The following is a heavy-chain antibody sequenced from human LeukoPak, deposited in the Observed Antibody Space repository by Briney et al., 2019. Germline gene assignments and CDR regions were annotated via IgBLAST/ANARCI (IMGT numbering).Heavy chain of an antibody. CDR3: AKQLGYCSDGSCYFPY. CDR2: ISNNGGYT. J-gene: IGHJ4*02. CDR1: GFTFSSSV. V-gene: IGHV3-23*01. Sequence: GGSLRLSCSASGFTFSSSVMSWVRQAPGKGLEWVSAISNNGGYTYYADSVQGRFTISRDNSKSTLCLQMNSLRAEDTAVYYCAKQLGYCSDGSCYFPYWGQGTLVTVSS. D-gene: IGHD2-15*01.